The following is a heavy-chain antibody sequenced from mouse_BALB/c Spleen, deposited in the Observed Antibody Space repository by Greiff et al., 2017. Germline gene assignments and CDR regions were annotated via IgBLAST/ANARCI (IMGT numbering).Heavy chain of an antibody. CDR1: GYTFTSYW. Sequence: QVQLQQPGAELVKPGASVKLSCKASGYTFTSYWMHWVKQRPGQGLEWIGEINPSNGRTNYNEKFKSKATLTVDKSSSTAYMQLSSLTSEDSAVYYGARGAQYYWGQGTTLTVSS. V-gene: IGHV1S81*02. CDR2: INPSNGRT. CDR3: ARGAQYY. J-gene: IGHJ2*01. D-gene: IGHD3-2*02.